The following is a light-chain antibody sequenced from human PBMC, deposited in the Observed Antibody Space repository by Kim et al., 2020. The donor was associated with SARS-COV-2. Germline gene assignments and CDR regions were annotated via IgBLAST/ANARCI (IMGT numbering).Light chain of an antibody. CDR2: GNT. V-gene: IGLV1-40*01. CDR3: QSYDSSRSGGA. J-gene: IGLJ2*01. CDR1: NSNIGAGYD. Sequence: QSVLTQPPSVSGAPGQRVTISCTGSNSNIGAGYDVNWYQQLPGTAPKLLIYGNTNRPSGVPDRFSGSKSGTSAALAITGLQAADEADYYCQSYDSSRSGGAFGGGTKLTVL.